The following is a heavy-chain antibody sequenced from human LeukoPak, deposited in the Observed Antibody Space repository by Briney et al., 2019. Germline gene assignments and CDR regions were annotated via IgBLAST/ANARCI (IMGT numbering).Heavy chain of an antibody. J-gene: IGHJ4*02. Sequence: GGSLRLSCAASGFTVSSNYMSWVRQAPGKGLEWASVIYSGGSTYYADSVKGRFTISRDNFKDTLSLQMNGLRAEDTAVYFCARGSVNPFDYWGQGTLVTVSS. CDR2: IYSGGST. CDR1: GFTVSSNY. V-gene: IGHV3-53*01. D-gene: IGHD5/OR15-5a*01. CDR3: ARGSVNPFDY.